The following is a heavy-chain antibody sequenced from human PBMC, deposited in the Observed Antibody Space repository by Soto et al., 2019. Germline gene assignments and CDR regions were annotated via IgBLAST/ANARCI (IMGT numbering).Heavy chain of an antibody. CDR1: GNTFTSYD. J-gene: IGHJ4*02. CDR2: MNPKSGNT. D-gene: IGHD5-12*01. V-gene: IGHV1-8*01. CDR3: TRALPWGGYVYYYVDF. Sequence: ASVKVSCKASGNTFTSYDTNWVRQASGQGLEWMGWMNPKSGNTGYAQKFQGRVTMTRNTSISTAYMELSSLRSEDTAVYYCTRALPWGGYVYYYVDFWAQGTLFTVFS.